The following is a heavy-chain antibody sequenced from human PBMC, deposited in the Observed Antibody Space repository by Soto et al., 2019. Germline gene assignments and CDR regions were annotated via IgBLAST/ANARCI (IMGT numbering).Heavy chain of an antibody. CDR1: DFNFGESY. D-gene: IGHD2-15*01. CDR2: ISPGSRYP. V-gene: IGHV3-11*06. J-gene: IGHJ5*02. Sequence: GGSLRFSCAGSDFNFGESYLIWIRQAPGKGLEWLSYISPGSRYPAYADSVKGRFTISRDNAKRSLYLQMMSLTAEDTAIYYCVRGGGGGLFDPWGQGTMVTVSS. CDR3: VRGGGGGLFDP.